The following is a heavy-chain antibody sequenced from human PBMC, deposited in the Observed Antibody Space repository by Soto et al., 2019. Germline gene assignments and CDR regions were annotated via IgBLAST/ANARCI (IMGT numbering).Heavy chain of an antibody. CDR3: ARDQDSGVPGGYYFDY. Sequence: SETLSLTCTFSCGSIISGGYYWSWIRQHPGKGLEWIGHIYYSGSTYYNPSLKSRVTISVDTSKNQFSLKLSSVTAADTAVYYCARDQDSGVPGGYYFDYWGQGTLVTVSS. V-gene: IGHV4-31*03. CDR1: CGSIISGGYY. D-gene: IGHD7-27*01. J-gene: IGHJ4*02. CDR2: IYYSGST.